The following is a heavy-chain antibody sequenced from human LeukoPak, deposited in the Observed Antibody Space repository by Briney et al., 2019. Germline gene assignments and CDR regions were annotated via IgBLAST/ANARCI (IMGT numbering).Heavy chain of an antibody. V-gene: IGHV4-59*08. CDR3: ARSERIIMILGGAFDI. Sequence: SETLSLTCTVSGDSISSYYWSWIRQPPGKGLEWIGYIYYSGSTNYSPSLKSRVTVSVDTSKNQFSLKLSSVTAADTAVYYCARSERIIMILGGAFDIWGQGTVVTVPS. J-gene: IGHJ3*02. D-gene: IGHD3-22*01. CDR1: GDSISSYY. CDR2: IYYSGST.